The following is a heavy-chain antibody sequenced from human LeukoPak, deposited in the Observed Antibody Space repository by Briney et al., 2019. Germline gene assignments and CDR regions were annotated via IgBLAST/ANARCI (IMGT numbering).Heavy chain of an antibody. D-gene: IGHD3-22*01. J-gene: IGHJ3*02. CDR1: GFTFRSYA. CDR3: AKDLHYESSRLGAFDI. CDR2: ISGSGGST. V-gene: IGHV3-23*01. Sequence: GGSLRLSCAASGFTFRSYAMSWVRQAPGKGLEWVSAISGSGGSTHYADSVKGRFTISRDTSKSTLYLQMNSLRAEDTAAYYCAKDLHYESSRLGAFDIWGQGTMVTVSS.